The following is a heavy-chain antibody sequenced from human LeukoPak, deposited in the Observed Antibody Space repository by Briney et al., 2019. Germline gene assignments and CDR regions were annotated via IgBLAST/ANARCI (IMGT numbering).Heavy chain of an antibody. D-gene: IGHD1-26*01. J-gene: IGHJ4*02. CDR2: IIPILGTA. CDR1: GGTFSSYA. CDR3: ARGQWELHRALDY. Sequence: ASVKVSCKASGGTFSSYAISWVRQAPGQGLEWMGGIIPILGTANYAQKFQGRVTITTDESTSTAYMELSSLRSEDTAVYYCARGQWELHRALDYWGQGTLVTVSS. V-gene: IGHV1-69*05.